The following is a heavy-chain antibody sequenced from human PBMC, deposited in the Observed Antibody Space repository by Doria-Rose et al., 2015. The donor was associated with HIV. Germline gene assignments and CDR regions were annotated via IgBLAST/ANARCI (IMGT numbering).Heavy chain of an antibody. D-gene: IGHD6-6*01. CDR3: ARFSSSAY. CDR2: MNPNRGNT. Sequence: LLLMGWMNPNRGNTGYAQKFQGRVTMTRNTSINTAYMELSSLRSEDTAVYYCARFSSSAYWGQGTLVTVSS. V-gene: IGHV1-8*01. J-gene: IGHJ4*02.